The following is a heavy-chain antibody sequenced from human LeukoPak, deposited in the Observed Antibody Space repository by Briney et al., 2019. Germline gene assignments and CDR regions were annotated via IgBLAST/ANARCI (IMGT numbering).Heavy chain of an antibody. D-gene: IGHD3-3*01. Sequence: GGSLRLSCAASGFTFSSYAMHWVRQAPGKGLEWVAVISYDGSNKYYADSVKGRFTISRDNAANSLYLQMNSLRAEDTAIYYCSRGPANIYSTSWFDYWGQGALVTVSS. CDR2: ISYDGSNK. V-gene: IGHV3-30*04. J-gene: IGHJ4*02. CDR1: GFTFSSYA. CDR3: SRGPANIYSTSWFDY.